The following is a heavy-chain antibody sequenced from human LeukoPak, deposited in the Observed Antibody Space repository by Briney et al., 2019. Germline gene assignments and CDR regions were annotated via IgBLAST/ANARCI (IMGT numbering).Heavy chain of an antibody. CDR1: GFTFSGSA. Sequence: GGSLRLSCAASGFTFSGSAMHWVRQASGKGLEWVGRIRSKANSYATAYAASVKGRFTISRDDSKNTAYLQMNSLKTEDMAVYYCTRTGSYGSGSVDYWGQGTLVTVSS. CDR2: IRSKANSYAT. J-gene: IGHJ4*02. V-gene: IGHV3-73*01. CDR3: TRTGSYGSGSVDY. D-gene: IGHD3-10*01.